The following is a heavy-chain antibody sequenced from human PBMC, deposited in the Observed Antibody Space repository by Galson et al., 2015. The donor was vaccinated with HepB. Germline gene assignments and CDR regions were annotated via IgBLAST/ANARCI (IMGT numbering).Heavy chain of an antibody. Sequence: SVKVSCKASGGTFSSYAISWVRQAPGQGLEWMGGIIPIFGTANYAQKFQGRVTITADESTSTAYMELSSLRSEDTAVYYCARGSSGSGNWGRDYYYYMDVWGKGTTVTVSS. CDR1: GGTFSSYA. CDR3: ARGSSGSGNWGRDYYYYMDV. J-gene: IGHJ6*03. CDR2: IIPIFGTA. D-gene: IGHD3-22*01. V-gene: IGHV1-69*13.